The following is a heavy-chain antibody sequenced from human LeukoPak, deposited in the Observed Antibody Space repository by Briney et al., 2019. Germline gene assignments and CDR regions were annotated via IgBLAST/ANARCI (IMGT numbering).Heavy chain of an antibody. D-gene: IGHD3-10*01. CDR3: ATTPRGYHYYMDV. CDR2: IYYSGST. Sequence: PSETLSLTCTVSGGSISSSSYYWGWIRQPPGTGLEWLGSIYYSGSTYYNPSLESRVTISVDTSKSQFSLKLSSVTAADTAVYYCATTPRGYHYYMDVWGKGTTVTVSS. CDR1: GGSISSSSYY. J-gene: IGHJ6*03. V-gene: IGHV4-39*07.